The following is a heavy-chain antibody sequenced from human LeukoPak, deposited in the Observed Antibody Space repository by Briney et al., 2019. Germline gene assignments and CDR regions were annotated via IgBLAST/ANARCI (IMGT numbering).Heavy chain of an antibody. CDR3: ARVRRGYYTPDY. CDR2: IGTSGSTI. D-gene: IGHD3-3*01. Sequence: GGSLRLSCAASGFTFSDYYLSWIRQAPGKGLEWVSYIGTSGSTIYYADSVKGRFTISRDNAKNSLYLQMNSLRADDTAVYYCARVRRGYYTPDYWGQGTLVTVSS. CDR1: GFTFSDYY. V-gene: IGHV3-11*01. J-gene: IGHJ4*02.